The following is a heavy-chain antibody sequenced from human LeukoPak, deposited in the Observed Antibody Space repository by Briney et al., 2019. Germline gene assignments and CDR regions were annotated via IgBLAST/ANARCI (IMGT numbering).Heavy chain of an antibody. CDR3: AGYDFWSGTGTFDY. CDR1: GFTFSSYS. D-gene: IGHD3-3*01. CDR2: ISSSSSYI. J-gene: IGHJ4*02. Sequence: GGSLRLYCAASGFTFSSYSMNWVRQAPGKGLEWVSSISSSSSYIYYADSVKGRFTISRDNAKNSLYLQMNSLRAEDTAVYYCAGYDFWSGTGTFDYWGQGTLVTVSS. V-gene: IGHV3-21*01.